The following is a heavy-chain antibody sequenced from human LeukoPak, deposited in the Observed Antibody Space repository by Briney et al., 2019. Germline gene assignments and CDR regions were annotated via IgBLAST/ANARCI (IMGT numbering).Heavy chain of an antibody. D-gene: IGHD3-22*01. V-gene: IGHV3-33*01. CDR1: GFTFSSYG. J-gene: IGHJ4*02. CDR3: ARGSGYYPLFDY. Sequence: GGSLRLSCVVSGFTFSSYGMHWVRQAPGKGLEWVAVIWYDGSKEYYIDSVKGRFTISRDNSKNTLYLQMNSLRAEDTAVHYCARGSGYYPLFDYWGQGTLVTVSS. CDR2: IWYDGSKE.